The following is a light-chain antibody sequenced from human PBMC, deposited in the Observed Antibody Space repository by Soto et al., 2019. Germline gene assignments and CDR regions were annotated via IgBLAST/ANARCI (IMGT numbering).Light chain of an antibody. V-gene: IGKV3-20*01. CDR1: QSVRSSY. J-gene: IGKJ3*01. CDR2: GAS. CDR3: QQYGASPL. Sequence: EIVLTQSPGTLSLSPGERATLSCRASQSVRSSYLAWYQQKPGQAPRLLIYGASSRATGLPDRFSGSGSGTDFTLTISRLEPEDFAVYYCQQYGASPLFGPGTKVDIK.